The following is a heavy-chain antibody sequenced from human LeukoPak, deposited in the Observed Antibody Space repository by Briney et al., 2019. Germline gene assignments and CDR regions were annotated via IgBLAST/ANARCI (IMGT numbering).Heavy chain of an antibody. CDR1: GFTFSSYW. CDR2: IKTDGSYA. Sequence: GGSLRLSCAASGFTFSSYWMHWVRQAPGKGLVWVSRIKTDGSYASYAESVKGRFTVSRDNAKNTLYLQMNSLRVEDTAVYYCVRWQDIWGQGATVTVSS. V-gene: IGHV3-74*01. J-gene: IGHJ3*02. CDR3: VRWQDI.